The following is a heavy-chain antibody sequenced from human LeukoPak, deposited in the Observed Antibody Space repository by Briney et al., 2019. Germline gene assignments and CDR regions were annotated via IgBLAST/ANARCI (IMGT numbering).Heavy chain of an antibody. CDR1: GGSISSYY. V-gene: IGHV4-59*01. CDR3: ARGSVAVMLGY. Sequence: SETLSLTCTVSGGSISSYYWSWIRQPPGKGLEWIGYIYYSGSTNYNPSLKSRVTISVDTSKNQFSLKLSSVTAADTAVYYRARGSVAVMLGYWGQGTLVTVSS. CDR2: IYYSGST. D-gene: IGHD2-21*01. J-gene: IGHJ4*02.